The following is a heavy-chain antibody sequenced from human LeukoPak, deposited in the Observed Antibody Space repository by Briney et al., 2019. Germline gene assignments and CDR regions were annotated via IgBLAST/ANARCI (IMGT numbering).Heavy chain of an antibody. J-gene: IGHJ4*02. V-gene: IGHV4-4*07. D-gene: IGHD3-22*01. CDR3: ARGDDSSGQGW. CDR1: GGSITTSY. Sequence: PSETLSLTCTVSGGSITTSYWSWIRQPAGKGMEWIGRIHTSGRTNYNPSLKSRVTMSVDTSKNQFSLKLSSLTAADTAVYYCARGDDSSGQGWWGQGTLVTVFS. CDR2: IHTSGRT.